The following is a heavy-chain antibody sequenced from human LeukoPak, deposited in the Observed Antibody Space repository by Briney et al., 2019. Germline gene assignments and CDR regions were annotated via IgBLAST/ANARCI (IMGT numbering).Heavy chain of an antibody. D-gene: IGHD1-20*01. CDR1: GCTFSNYA. CDR2: ISASGLST. J-gene: IGHJ4*02. V-gene: IGHV3-23*01. CDR3: AKETSITGAGDF. Sequence: GGSLRLSCVASGCTFSNYAMSWVRQAPGKGLEYVSPISASGLSTYYTDSVRGRFTNSRDNSKNTLYLQMHRLRAEDTAVYYCAKETSITGAGDFWGQGALVTVSS.